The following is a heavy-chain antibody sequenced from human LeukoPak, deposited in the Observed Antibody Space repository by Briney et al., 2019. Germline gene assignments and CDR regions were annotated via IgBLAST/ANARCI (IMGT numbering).Heavy chain of an antibody. CDR1: GGSISSGSYY. CDR3: ARLMIVVVIIGFDY. CDR2: IYHSGST. D-gene: IGHD3-22*01. V-gene: IGHV4-39*07. Sequence: SQTLSLTCTVSGGSISSGSYYWGWIRQPPGKGLEWIGSIYHSGSTYYNPSLKSRVTISVDTSKNQFSLKLSSVTAADTAVYYCARLMIVVVIIGFDYWGQGTLVTVSS. J-gene: IGHJ4*02.